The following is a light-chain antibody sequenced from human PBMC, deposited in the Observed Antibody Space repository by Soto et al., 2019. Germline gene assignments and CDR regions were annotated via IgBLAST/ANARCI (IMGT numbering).Light chain of an antibody. J-gene: IGKJ1*01. V-gene: IGKV3-20*01. Sequence: IVLAHFPDTLSLSLVERATLSFRASQRVSSSYLAWYQQKPGQAPRLLIYGASSRATGIPDRFSGSGSGTDFTLTISRLEPQDFAVYYCQQYGSSPVAFGQGTKVDI. CDR2: GAS. CDR1: QRVSSSY. CDR3: QQYGSSPVA.